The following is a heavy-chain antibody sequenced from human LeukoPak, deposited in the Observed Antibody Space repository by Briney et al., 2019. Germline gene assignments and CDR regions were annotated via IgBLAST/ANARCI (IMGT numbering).Heavy chain of an antibody. D-gene: IGHD3-10*01. CDR3: ARITITLSSYYFDY. V-gene: IGHV4-39*01. CDR1: GGSISSSSYY. CDR2: IYYSGST. J-gene: IGHJ4*02. Sequence: SETLSLTCTVSGGSISSSSYYWGWIRQPPGKGLEWIGSIYYSGSTYYNPSLKSRVTISVDTSKNQFSLKLSSVTAADTAVYYCARITITLSSYYFDYWGQGTLVIVPS.